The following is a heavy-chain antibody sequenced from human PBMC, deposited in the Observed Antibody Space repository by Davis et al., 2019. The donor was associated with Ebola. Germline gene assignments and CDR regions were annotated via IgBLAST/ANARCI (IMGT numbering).Heavy chain of an antibody. Sequence: MPSETLSLTCTVSGGSISSGGYYWSWIRQHPGKGLEWIGYIYYSGSTYYNPSLKSRVTISVDTSKNQFSLKLSSVTAADTAVYYCARGNDGDYYYYGMDVWGQGTTVTVSS. CDR2: IYYSGST. CDR1: GGSISSGGYY. D-gene: IGHD1-1*01. V-gene: IGHV4-31*03. J-gene: IGHJ6*02. CDR3: ARGNDGDYYYYGMDV.